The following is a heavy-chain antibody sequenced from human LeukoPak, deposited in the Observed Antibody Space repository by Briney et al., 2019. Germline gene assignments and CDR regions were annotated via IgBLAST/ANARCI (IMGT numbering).Heavy chain of an antibody. CDR2: INPNSGGT. D-gene: IGHD3-10*01. Sequence: ASVKVSCKASGYTFTSYYMHWVRQAPGQGLEWMGWINPNSGGTNYGQKFQDRVTMTKDTSISTAYMELSRLRSDGTAVYYCAAGRTYGSGAYDAYDYWGQGTLVTVSS. V-gene: IGHV1-2*02. CDR1: GYTFTSYY. J-gene: IGHJ4*02. CDR3: AAGRTYGSGAYDAYDY.